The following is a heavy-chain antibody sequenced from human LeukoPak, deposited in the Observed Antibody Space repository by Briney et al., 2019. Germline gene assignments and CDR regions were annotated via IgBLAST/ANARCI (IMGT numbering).Heavy chain of an antibody. CDR3: ARGIYFDY. V-gene: IGHV4-30-2*01. J-gene: IGHJ4*02. Sequence: SETLSLTCAVSGGSISSGGYSWSWNRQPPGKGLEWIGYIYHSGSTYYNPSLKSRVTISVDRSKNQFSLKLSSVTAADTAVYYCARGIYFDYWGQGTLVTVSS. CDR2: IYHSGST. CDR1: GGSISSGGYS.